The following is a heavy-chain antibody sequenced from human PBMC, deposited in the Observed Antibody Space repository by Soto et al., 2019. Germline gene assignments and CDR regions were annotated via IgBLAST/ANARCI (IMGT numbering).Heavy chain of an antibody. J-gene: IGHJ4*02. CDR2: ISGSAGST. Sequence: GGSLRLSCAASGVTFISYAMSWVRQAPGKGLEWVSAISGSAGSTYYADSVKGRFTISRDSSKNTLYLQMNSLRAEDTAVYYCAKGSSSGSYYNVDYFGYWGQGTLVTVSS. D-gene: IGHD3-10*01. V-gene: IGHV3-23*01. CDR3: AKGSSSGSYYNVDYFGY. CDR1: GVTFISYA.